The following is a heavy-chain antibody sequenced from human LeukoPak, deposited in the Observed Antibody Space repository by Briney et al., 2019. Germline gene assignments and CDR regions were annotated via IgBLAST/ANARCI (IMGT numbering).Heavy chain of an antibody. V-gene: IGHV3-21*01. D-gene: IGHD2-15*01. CDR2: ISSSSSYI. Sequence: GGSLRLSCAASGFTFSSYSMNWVRQAPGKGLEWVSSISSSSSYIYYADSVKGRFTISRDNAKNSLYLQMRRPRAQETAVYFGARVGSGGSLFVYWGQGTLVTVSS. CDR1: GFTFSSYS. CDR3: ARVGSGGSLFVY. J-gene: IGHJ4*02.